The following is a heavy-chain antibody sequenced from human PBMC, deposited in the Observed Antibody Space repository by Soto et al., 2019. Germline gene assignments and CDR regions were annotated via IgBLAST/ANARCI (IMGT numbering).Heavy chain of an antibody. D-gene: IGHD6-13*01. Sequence: QVQLVQSGGEVKKPGSSGNISCKATGYTFISYSITWVRQAPGQGLEWMGWISTYNGNTKYAQSLQGRVTLTRDTSTNTAFMEIRGLRSDDTAIYYCAREGAHSTGWYDYFDQWGQGILVAVSS. J-gene: IGHJ4*02. CDR2: ISTYNGNT. CDR3: AREGAHSTGWYDYFDQ. CDR1: GYTFISYS. V-gene: IGHV1-18*04.